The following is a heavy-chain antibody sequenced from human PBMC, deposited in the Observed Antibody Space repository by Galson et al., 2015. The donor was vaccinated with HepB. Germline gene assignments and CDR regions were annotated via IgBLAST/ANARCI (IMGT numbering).Heavy chain of an antibody. V-gene: IGHV1-2*02. CDR3: ARVWVGATSVDDAFDI. D-gene: IGHD1-26*01. J-gene: IGHJ3*02. CDR2: INPNSGGT. Sequence: SVKVSCKASGGTFSSYAISWVRQAPGQGLEWMGWINPNSGGTNYAQKFQGRVTMTRDTSISTAYMELSRLRSDDTAVYYCARVWVGATSVDDAFDIWGQGTMVTVSS. CDR1: GGTFSSYA.